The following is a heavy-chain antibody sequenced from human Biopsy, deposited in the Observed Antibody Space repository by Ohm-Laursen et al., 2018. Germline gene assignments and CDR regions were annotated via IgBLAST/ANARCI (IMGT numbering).Heavy chain of an antibody. CDR1: GFTFHNYA. Sequence: SLRLSCAASGFTFHNYAMSWVRQAPGKGLEWVSAISGSAGSTNYADSVKGRFTISRDNSKNTLYLQLNSLRAEDTALYYCAKINPSSIYYYYGMDVWGQGTTVTVSS. CDR3: AKINPSSIYYYYGMDV. CDR2: ISGSAGST. J-gene: IGHJ6*02. V-gene: IGHV3-23*01.